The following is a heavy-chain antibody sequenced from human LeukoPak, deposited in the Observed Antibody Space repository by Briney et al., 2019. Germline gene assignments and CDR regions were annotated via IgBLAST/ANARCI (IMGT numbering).Heavy chain of an antibody. D-gene: IGHD6-19*01. Sequence: GGSLRLSCAASGFTFSSYGIHWVRQAPGKGLEWVAVISYDGSNKYYADSVKGRFTISRDNSKSTLYLQMNSLRAEDTAVYYCAKDRGSGWTPVWLDPWGQGTLVTVSS. J-gene: IGHJ5*02. V-gene: IGHV3-30*18. CDR1: GFTFSSYG. CDR3: AKDRGSGWTPVWLDP. CDR2: ISYDGSNK.